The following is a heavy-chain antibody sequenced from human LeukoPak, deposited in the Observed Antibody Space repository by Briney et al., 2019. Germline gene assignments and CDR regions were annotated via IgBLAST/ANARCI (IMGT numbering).Heavy chain of an antibody. CDR3: AAISSYYYMDV. D-gene: IGHD2-21*01. CDR1: GFTFSSYA. Sequence: GGSLRLSCAASGFTFSSYAMSWVRQAPGKGLEWVSGISGSGAGTHYADSVKGRFTISRDNSENTLYLQMNSLRAEDTAVYYCAAISSYYYMDVWGKGTTVTISS. V-gene: IGHV3-23*01. J-gene: IGHJ6*03. CDR2: ISGSGAGT.